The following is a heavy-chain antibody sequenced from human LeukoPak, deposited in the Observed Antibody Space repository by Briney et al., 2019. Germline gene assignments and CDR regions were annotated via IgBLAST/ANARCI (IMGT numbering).Heavy chain of an antibody. CDR1: RYTFTSYD. CDR2: MNPNSGNT. D-gene: IGHD6-13*01. V-gene: IGHV1-8*03. Sequence: ASVKVSCKASRYTFTSYDINWVRQATGQGLEWMGWMNPNSGNTGYAQKFQGRVTITRNTSISTAYMELSSLRSEDTAVYYCARGRGRSSWHLFDYWGQGTLVTVSS. J-gene: IGHJ4*02. CDR3: ARGRGRSSWHLFDY.